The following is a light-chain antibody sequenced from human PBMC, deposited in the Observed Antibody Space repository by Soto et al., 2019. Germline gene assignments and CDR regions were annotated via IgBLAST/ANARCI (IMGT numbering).Light chain of an antibody. CDR1: QTISSW. Sequence: DIQMTQSPSTLSGSVGDRVTITCRASQTISSWLAWYQQKPGKAPKLLIYAASSLQSGVPSRFSGSGSETEFTLTITSLQPEDSATYYCQQRNSYPRTFGQGTKVDIK. J-gene: IGKJ2*01. CDR3: QQRNSYPRT. V-gene: IGKV1-5*01. CDR2: AAS.